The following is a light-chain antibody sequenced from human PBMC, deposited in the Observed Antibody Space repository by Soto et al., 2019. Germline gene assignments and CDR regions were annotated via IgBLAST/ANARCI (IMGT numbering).Light chain of an antibody. J-gene: IGKJ2*01. Sequence: DIQMTQSPSSLSASVGDRVTVTCQASQDLSNDLNWYQQKPGKAPRLLIYGASNLETGVPSRFSGSGSGTDFTFTISSLQPEDLATYYCQQYHDLPYTFGQGTKLDIK. CDR3: QQYHDLPYT. CDR1: QDLSND. CDR2: GAS. V-gene: IGKV1-33*01.